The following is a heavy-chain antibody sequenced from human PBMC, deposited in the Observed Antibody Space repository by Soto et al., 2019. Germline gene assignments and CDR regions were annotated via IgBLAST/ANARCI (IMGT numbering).Heavy chain of an antibody. Sequence: PGGPLRLSCEASGFTFSDYYMSWIRQAPGKGLEWISYISSSGSTIYYADSVKGRFTISRDNAKNSLYLQMNSLRAEDTAVYYCARDYRQGYGSGSYSNDLDAFDIWGQGTMVTVSS. CDR1: GFTFSDYY. D-gene: IGHD3-10*01. CDR2: ISSSGSTI. CDR3: ARDYRQGYGSGSYSNDLDAFDI. V-gene: IGHV3-11*01. J-gene: IGHJ3*02.